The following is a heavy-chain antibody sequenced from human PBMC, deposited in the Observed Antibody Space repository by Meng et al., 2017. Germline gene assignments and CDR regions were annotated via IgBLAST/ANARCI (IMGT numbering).Heavy chain of an antibody. CDR1: GYSVSGGRHY. D-gene: IGHD3-16*01. Sequence: LQESGPGLVRPSVTLSLTCTVSGYSVSGGRHYWSWIRQPPGRGLEWIGYIDYGGSTSYNPSLRSRVTISVDTSNNQFSLKLSSVTAADTAVFYCARTRGDYYFDYWGQGTLVTVSS. J-gene: IGHJ4*02. V-gene: IGHV4-61*01. CDR2: IDYGGST. CDR3: ARTRGDYYFDY.